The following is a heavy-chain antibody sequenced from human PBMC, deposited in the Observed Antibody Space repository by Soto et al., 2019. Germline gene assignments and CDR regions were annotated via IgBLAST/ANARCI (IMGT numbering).Heavy chain of an antibody. D-gene: IGHD3-10*01. CDR3: ARGLPYGSGSYYNGNWFDP. V-gene: IGHV4-34*01. CDR1: GGSFSDYY. J-gene: IGHJ5*02. CDR2: INHSGST. Sequence: PSETLSLTCAVYGGSFSDYYCSWIRQPPGKGLEWIGEINHSGSTNYNPSLKSRVTISVDTSKNQFSLKLSSVTAADTAVYYCARGLPYGSGSYYNGNWFDPWGQG.